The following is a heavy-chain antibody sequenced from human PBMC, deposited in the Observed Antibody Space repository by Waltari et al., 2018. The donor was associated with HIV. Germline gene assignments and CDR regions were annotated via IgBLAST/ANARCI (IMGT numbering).Heavy chain of an antibody. J-gene: IGHJ4*02. CDR3: ARLKYSSGFFDY. Sequence: QVQLVESGGGLVNHGGSLRLSCATSGFTFSDYYMTLIRQATGKGLSWVSYSRSDTDTIYYADSVKGLFTISRDNAKNSLYLQMNRLSVEDTAVYYCARLKYSSGFFDYWGQGALVTVSS. CDR2: SRSDTDTI. CDR1: GFTFSDYY. D-gene: IGHD6-19*01. V-gene: IGHV3-11*01.